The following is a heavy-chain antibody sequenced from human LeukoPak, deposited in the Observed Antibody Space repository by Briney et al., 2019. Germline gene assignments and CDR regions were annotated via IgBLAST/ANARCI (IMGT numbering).Heavy chain of an antibody. CDR3: AKHLEIHDNNWFDP. CDR1: GFTFSSYG. V-gene: IGHV3-30*18. Sequence: GGSLRLSCAASGFTFSSYGMNWVRQAPGKGLEWVAVISYDGFSKYYADSVKGRFTISRDNSKNTVDLQMNSLRAEDTALYYCAKHLEIHDNNWFDPWGQGTLVTVSS. J-gene: IGHJ5*02. D-gene: IGHD1-1*01. CDR2: ISYDGFSK.